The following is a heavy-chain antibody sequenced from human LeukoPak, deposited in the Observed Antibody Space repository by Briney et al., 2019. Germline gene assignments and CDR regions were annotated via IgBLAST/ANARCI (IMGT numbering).Heavy chain of an antibody. V-gene: IGHV3-33*06. D-gene: IGHD4-17*01. J-gene: IGHJ3*02. Sequence: PGGSLRLSCTGSGFTFSDYGMHWVRQAPGKGLEWVAVIWYDGNKKYYADSVKGRFTISRDNSKNTQYLQMNSLRAEDTAVYYCAKGAHICGDYGAVDIWGQGTMVTISS. CDR3: AKGAHICGDYGAVDI. CDR1: GFTFSDYG. CDR2: IWYDGNKK.